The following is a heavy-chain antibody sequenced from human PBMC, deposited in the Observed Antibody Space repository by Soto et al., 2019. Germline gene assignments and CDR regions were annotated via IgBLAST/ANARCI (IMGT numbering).Heavy chain of an antibody. CDR2: IYHSGST. CDR3: ARTRLQSAFDI. J-gene: IGHJ3*02. CDR1: GGSISSGGYS. Sequence: SETLSLTCTVSGGSISSGGYSWSWIRQPPGKGLEWIGYIYHSGSTYYNPSLKSRVTISVDRSKNQFSLKLSSVTAADTAVYYCARTRLQSAFDIWGQGTMVTVSS. V-gene: IGHV4-30-2*01. D-gene: IGHD4-4*01.